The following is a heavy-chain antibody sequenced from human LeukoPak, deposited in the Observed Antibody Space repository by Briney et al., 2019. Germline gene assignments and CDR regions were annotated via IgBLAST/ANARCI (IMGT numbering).Heavy chain of an antibody. Sequence: ASVKVSCKASGYTFTGYYMHWVRQAPGQGLEWMGWINPNSGGTNYAQKFQGRVTMTRDTSISTAYMELSRLRSDDTAVYYCAREGYGSGSIHYYYYMDVWGKGTTITVSS. V-gene: IGHV1-2*02. CDR1: GYTFTGYY. CDR3: AREGYGSGSIHYYYYMDV. D-gene: IGHD3-10*01. J-gene: IGHJ6*03. CDR2: INPNSGGT.